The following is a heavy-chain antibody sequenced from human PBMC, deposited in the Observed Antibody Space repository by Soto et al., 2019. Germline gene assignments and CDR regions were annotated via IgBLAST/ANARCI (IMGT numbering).Heavy chain of an antibody. CDR3: ANHGGFDF. J-gene: IGHJ3*01. CDR2: ISIRGDYR. Sequence: VQLVESGGGVVQPGRSLRLSCAASGFTFSSSGMSWVRQAPGKGLEWVSSISIRGDYRYYADSVKGRFTISRDNSKNTLYLQMSSLTAEDTALYYCANHGGFDFWGQGTMVAVSS. CDR1: GFTFSSSG. V-gene: IGHV3-23*04. D-gene: IGHD4-17*01.